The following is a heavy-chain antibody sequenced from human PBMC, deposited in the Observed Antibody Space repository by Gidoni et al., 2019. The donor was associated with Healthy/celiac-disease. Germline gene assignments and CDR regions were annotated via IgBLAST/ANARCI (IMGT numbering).Heavy chain of an antibody. D-gene: IGHD1-26*01. J-gene: IGHJ6*02. CDR2: FDPEDGET. CDR1: GYTLTELS. Sequence: QVQLVQSGAEVKKPGASVKVSCKVSGYTLTELSMHWVRQAPGKGLEWMGGFDPEDGETIYAQKFQCRVTMTEDTSTDTAYMELSSLRSEDTAVYYCATGQYSGSLLGYGMDVWGQGTTVTVSS. CDR3: ATGQYSGSLLGYGMDV. V-gene: IGHV1-24*01.